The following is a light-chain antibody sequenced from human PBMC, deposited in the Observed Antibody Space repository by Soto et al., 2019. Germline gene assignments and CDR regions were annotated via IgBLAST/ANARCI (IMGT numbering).Light chain of an antibody. CDR1: SSNIGANYD. Sequence: QPVLTQPPSVSGAPGQRVTISCTGSSSNIGANYDVHWYQHRPGTAPKLLIFGNNNRPSGVPDRFSGSKSGTSASLAITGLQAEDEGDYYCQSYYSTLSARYVFGTGTKLTVL. J-gene: IGLJ1*01. V-gene: IGLV1-40*01. CDR3: QSYYSTLSARYV. CDR2: GNN.